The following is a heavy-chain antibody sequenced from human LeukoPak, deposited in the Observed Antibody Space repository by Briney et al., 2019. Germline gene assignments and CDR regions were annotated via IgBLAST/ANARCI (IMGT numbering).Heavy chain of an antibody. V-gene: IGHV4-38-2*02. D-gene: IGHD4-17*01. Sequence: SSETLSLTCTVSGYSISSGYYWGWIRQPPGKGLEWIGSIYHSGSTYYNPSLKSRVTISVDTSKNQFSLKLSSVTAADTAVYYCARVHGDYPPGYYGMDVWGQGTTVTVSS. CDR2: IYHSGST. J-gene: IGHJ6*02. CDR3: ARVHGDYPPGYYGMDV. CDR1: GYSISSGYY.